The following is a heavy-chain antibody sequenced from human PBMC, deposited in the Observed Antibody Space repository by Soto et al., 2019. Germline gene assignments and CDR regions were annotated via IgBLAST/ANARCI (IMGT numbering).Heavy chain of an antibody. J-gene: IGHJ4*02. CDR2: IYYSGST. D-gene: IGHD3-10*01. Sequence: QVQLQESGPGLVKPSQTLSLTCTVSGGSISSGDYYWSWIRQPPGKGLEWIGYIYYSGSTYYNPSPKSRVTISVDTSKNQFSLKLSSVTAADTAVYYCASLPLIRVWFGFVDYWGQGTLVTVSS. CDR1: GGSISSGDYY. CDR3: ASLPLIRVWFGFVDY. V-gene: IGHV4-30-4*01.